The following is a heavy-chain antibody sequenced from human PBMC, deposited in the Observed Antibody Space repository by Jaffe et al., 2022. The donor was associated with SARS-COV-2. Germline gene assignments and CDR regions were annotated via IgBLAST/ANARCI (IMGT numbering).Heavy chain of an antibody. CDR1: GFTFSSYW. CDR2: INSDGSST. CDR3: ARDGDTAMVTEYYYYYYGMDV. D-gene: IGHD5-18*01. V-gene: IGHV3-74*01. Sequence: EVQLVESGGGLVQPGGSLRLSCAASGFTFSSYWMHWVRQAPGKGLVWVSRINSDGSSTSYADSVKGRFTISRDNAKNTLYLQMNSLRAEDTAVYYCARDGDTAMVTEYYYYYYGMDVWGQGTTVTVSS. J-gene: IGHJ6*02.